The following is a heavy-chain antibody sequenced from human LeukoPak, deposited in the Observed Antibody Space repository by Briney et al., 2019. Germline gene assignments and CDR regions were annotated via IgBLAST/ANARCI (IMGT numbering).Heavy chain of an antibody. D-gene: IGHD3-10*01. Sequence: SETLSLTCTVSGGSVSSYYWTWIRQPPGKGLEWIGYIYYSGTTNYNPSLKSRVTISVDTSKHQFSLKLTSVTAADSAVYYCARVTRYGPGTYYNLYYYGMDVWGQGTTVTISS. CDR1: GGSVSSYY. J-gene: IGHJ6*02. CDR3: ARVTRYGPGTYYNLYYYGMDV. V-gene: IGHV4-59*02. CDR2: IYYSGTT.